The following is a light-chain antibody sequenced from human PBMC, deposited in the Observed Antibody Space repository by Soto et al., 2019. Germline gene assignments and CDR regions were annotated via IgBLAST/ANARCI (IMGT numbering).Light chain of an antibody. CDR3: QQFNNYPFT. V-gene: IGKV1D-13*01. Sequence: AIQLTQSPSSLSASVGDRVTITCRASQGISSALAWYQQKPGKAPKLLIYDASSLESGVPSRFSGSGSGTDFTLTISRLQPKDFATYYCQQFNNYPFTFGPGTKVDIK. CDR2: DAS. J-gene: IGKJ3*01. CDR1: QGISSA.